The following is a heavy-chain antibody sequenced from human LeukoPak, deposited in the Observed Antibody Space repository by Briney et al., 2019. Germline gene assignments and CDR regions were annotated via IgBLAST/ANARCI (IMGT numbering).Heavy chain of an antibody. Sequence: PGGSLRLSCAASGFTFSDHAMSWVRQAPGKGLEWVAAICGTGTTTFYAASVKGRFTISRDNSKNTADLQMNSLRAEDTAVCYCGEVCSLGRLNSYHFVSWGQGAPVTVSS. V-gene: IGHV3-23*01. CDR2: ICGTGTTT. CDR3: GEVCSLGRLNSYHFVS. D-gene: IGHD1-7*01. CDR1: GFTFSDHA. J-gene: IGHJ4*02.